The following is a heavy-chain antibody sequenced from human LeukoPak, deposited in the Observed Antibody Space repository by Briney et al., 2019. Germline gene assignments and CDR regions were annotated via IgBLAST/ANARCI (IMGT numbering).Heavy chain of an antibody. D-gene: IGHD1-14*01. J-gene: IGHJ4*02. V-gene: IGHV3-9*01. CDR2: ISWDSVSI. CDR1: GFTFSSYW. Sequence: GGSLRLSCAASGFTFSSYWMHWVRQAPGKGLEWVSAISWDSVSIVYGDSVKGRFTISRDNAKNSLYLQMNSLRVEDTALYYCAKVTGGQPHRLPFDYWGQGTLVTVSS. CDR3: AKVTGGQPHRLPFDY.